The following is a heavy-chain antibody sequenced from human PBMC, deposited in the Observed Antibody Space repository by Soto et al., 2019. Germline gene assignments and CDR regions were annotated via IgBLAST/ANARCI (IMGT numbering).Heavy chain of an antibody. CDR1: QFTFSSFA. CDR2: ISETGDSL. CDR3: VKGGWLDD. J-gene: IGHJ5*02. V-gene: IGHV3-23*01. Sequence: DVKLLESGGGLVQPGGSLRLSCAASQFTFSSFAMTWVRQAPGKGLEGVSFISETGDSLSYAESVKGRFTISRDNSKNTLYLQMSSLRPEDTAVYYCVKGGWLDDWGQGTLVTVSS.